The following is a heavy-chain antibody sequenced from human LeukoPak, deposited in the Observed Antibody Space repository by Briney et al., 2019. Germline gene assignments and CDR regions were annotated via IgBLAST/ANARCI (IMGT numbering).Heavy chain of an antibody. CDR2: IGSDGRNK. CDR1: GFIFMSHG. Sequence: LPSQPPGFIFMSHGMHWVRQGPGKGQERMAVIGSDGRNKFYADSVKGRFTISRDNFKNILYLQMASLSAEDTAVYYCVRDDDLPDNGMDVWGQGTTVIVS. J-gene: IGHJ6*02. D-gene: IGHD3-22*01. V-gene: IGHV3-33*01. CDR3: VRDDDLPDNGMDV.